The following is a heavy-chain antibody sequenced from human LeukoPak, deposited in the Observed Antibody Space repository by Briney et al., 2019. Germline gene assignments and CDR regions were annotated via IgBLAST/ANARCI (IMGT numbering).Heavy chain of an antibody. Sequence: GGSLRLSCAASGFTFSSYEMNWVRQAPGKGVEWVSYISSSGSTIYYADSVKGRFTISRDNAKNSLYLQMNSLRAEDTAVYYCARSSGSSGWYRRFDYWGQGTLVTVSS. CDR2: ISSSGSTI. D-gene: IGHD6-19*01. V-gene: IGHV3-48*03. J-gene: IGHJ4*02. CDR1: GFTFSSYE. CDR3: ARSSGSSGWYRRFDY.